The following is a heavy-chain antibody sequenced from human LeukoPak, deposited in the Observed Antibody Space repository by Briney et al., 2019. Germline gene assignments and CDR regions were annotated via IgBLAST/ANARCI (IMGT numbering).Heavy chain of an antibody. J-gene: IGHJ4*02. CDR1: GGSISSYY. CDR3: ARGLGFLEGYFNY. D-gene: IGHD3-3*01. V-gene: IGHV4-59*01. Sequence: SETLSLTRTVSGGSISSYYWSWIRQPPGKGLEWIGYIYYSGSTNYNPSLKSRVTISVDTSKNQFSLKLSSVTAADTAVYYCARGLGFLEGYFNYWGQGTLVTVSS. CDR2: IYYSGST.